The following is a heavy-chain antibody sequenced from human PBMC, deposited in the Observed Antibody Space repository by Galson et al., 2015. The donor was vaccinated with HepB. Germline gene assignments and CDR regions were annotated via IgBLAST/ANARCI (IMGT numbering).Heavy chain of an antibody. D-gene: IGHD1-26*01. CDR2: INPSADTT. V-gene: IGHV1-46*03. CDR3: ARDLRMNEWELPDY. CDR1: GYSFTTYY. Sequence: SCKASGYSFTTYYIHWARQAPGQGLEWMGIINPSADTTSYAEKFQGRVSMTRDTSTTTVFMELSSLRSEDTAVYYCARDLRMNEWELPDYWGQGTLVIVSS. J-gene: IGHJ4*02.